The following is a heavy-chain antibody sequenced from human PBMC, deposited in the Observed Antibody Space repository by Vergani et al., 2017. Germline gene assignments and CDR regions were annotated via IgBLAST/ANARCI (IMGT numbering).Heavy chain of an antibody. CDR1: GFTFSSYS. Sequence: EVQLVESGGGLVKPGGSLRLSCAASGFTFSSYSMNWVRQAPGKGLEWVSSISSSSSYIYYADSVKGRFTISRDNAKNSLYLQMNSLRAEDTAVYYCARDASSIAVAGTYYYYGMDVWGQGTTVTVSS. J-gene: IGHJ6*02. CDR3: ARDASSIAVAGTYYYYGMDV. CDR2: ISSSSSYI. D-gene: IGHD6-19*01. V-gene: IGHV3-21*01.